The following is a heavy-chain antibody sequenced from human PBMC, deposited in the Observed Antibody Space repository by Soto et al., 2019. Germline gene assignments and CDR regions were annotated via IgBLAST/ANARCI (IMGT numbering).Heavy chain of an antibody. CDR1: GFTFSSYA. CDR2: ISGSGGST. D-gene: IGHD2-15*01. J-gene: IGHJ6*02. CDR3: AKGAPEYCSGGSCSYWDYYGMDV. Sequence: EVQLLESGGGLVQPGGSLRLSCAASGFTFSSYAMSWVRQAPGKGLEWVSAISGSGGSTYYADSVKGRFTISRDNSKNTLYLQMNSLRAEDTAVYYCAKGAPEYCSGGSCSYWDYYGMDVWGQGTTVTVSS. V-gene: IGHV3-23*01.